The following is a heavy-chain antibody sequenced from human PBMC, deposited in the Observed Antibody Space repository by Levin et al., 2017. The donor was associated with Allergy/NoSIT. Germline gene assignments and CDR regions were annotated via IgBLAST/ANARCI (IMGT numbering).Heavy chain of an antibody. V-gene: IGHV1-69*13. Sequence: SVKVSCKASGGTFSSYAISWVRQAPGQGLEWMGGIIPIFGTANYAQKFQGRVTITADESTSTAYMELSSLRSEDTAVYYCAREGGIAAARANDAFDIWGQGTMVTVSS. CDR3: AREGGIAAARANDAFDI. J-gene: IGHJ3*02. CDR2: IIPIFGTA. CDR1: GGTFSSYA. D-gene: IGHD6-13*01.